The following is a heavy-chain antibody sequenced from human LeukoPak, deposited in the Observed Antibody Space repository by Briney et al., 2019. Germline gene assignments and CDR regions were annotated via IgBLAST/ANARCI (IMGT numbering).Heavy chain of an antibody. CDR2: IIPIFGTA. Sequence: SVKVSCKASGGTFISYAISWVRQAPGQGLEWMGGIIPIFGTANYAQKFQGRVTITADESTSTAYMELSSLRSEDTAVYYCARVMVPAAMGVFDYWGQGTLVTVSS. V-gene: IGHV1-69*13. CDR1: GGTFISYA. D-gene: IGHD2-2*01. J-gene: IGHJ4*02. CDR3: ARVMVPAAMGVFDY.